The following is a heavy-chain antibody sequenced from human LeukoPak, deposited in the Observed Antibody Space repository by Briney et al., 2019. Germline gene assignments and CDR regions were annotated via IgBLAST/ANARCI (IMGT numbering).Heavy chain of an antibody. Sequence: PGGSLRLSCAASGFTFSSYSMNWVRQAPGKGLEWVSSISSSSSYIYYADSVKGQFTISRDNAKNSLYLQMNSLRAEDTAVYYCARAVYCGGDCYPPHLDYWGQGTLVTVSS. J-gene: IGHJ4*02. CDR3: ARAVYCGGDCYPPHLDY. D-gene: IGHD2-21*02. CDR2: ISSSSSYI. V-gene: IGHV3-21*01. CDR1: GFTFSSYS.